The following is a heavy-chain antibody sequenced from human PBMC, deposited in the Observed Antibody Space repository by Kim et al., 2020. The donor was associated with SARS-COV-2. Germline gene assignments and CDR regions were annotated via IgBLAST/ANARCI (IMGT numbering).Heavy chain of an antibody. D-gene: IGHD1-26*01. CDR2: INPNSGGT. J-gene: IGHJ6*03. Sequence: ASVKVSCKASGYTFTGYYMHWVRQAPGQGLEWMGWINPNSGGTNYAQKFQGRVTMTRDTSISTAYMELSRLRSDDTAVYYCARRGSGGGYYYYYMDVWGKGTTVTVSS. CDR3: ARRGSGGGYYYYYMDV. CDR1: GYTFTGYY. V-gene: IGHV1-2*02.